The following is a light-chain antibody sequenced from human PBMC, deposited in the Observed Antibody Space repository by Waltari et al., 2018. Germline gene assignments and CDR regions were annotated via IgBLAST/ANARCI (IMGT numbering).Light chain of an antibody. J-gene: IGLJ2*01. CDR3: CSYAGSYIFGV. Sequence: QSALTQPRSVSGSPGQSVTISCTGTSSDVGGYNYVLWYQQHPGKAPKLMIHDVNKRPSGVPDRFSGSKSGNTASLTISGLQAEDEADYYCCSYAGSYIFGVFGGGTKLTVL. V-gene: IGLV2-11*01. CDR2: DVN. CDR1: SSDVGGYNY.